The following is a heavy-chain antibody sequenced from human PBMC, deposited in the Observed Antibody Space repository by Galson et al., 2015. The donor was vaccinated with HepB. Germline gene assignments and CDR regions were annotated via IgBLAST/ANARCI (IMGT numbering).Heavy chain of an antibody. CDR2: IYYSGST. CDR3: ARNYGGKKYYFDY. CDR1: GGSISSYY. Sequence: ATLSLTCTVSGGSISSYYWSWIRQPPGKGLEWIGYIYYSGSTNYNPSLKSRVTISVDTSKNQFSLKLSSVTAADTAVYYCARNYGGKKYYFDYWGQGTLGTVSS. J-gene: IGHJ4*02. D-gene: IGHD4-23*01. V-gene: IGHV4-59*01.